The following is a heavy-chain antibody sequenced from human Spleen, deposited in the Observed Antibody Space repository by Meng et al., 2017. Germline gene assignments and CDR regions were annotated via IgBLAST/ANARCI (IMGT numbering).Heavy chain of an antibody. Sequence: QVQLRQWGAGLLKPSVSLSLTCVVSGGPFSGYFWSWIRQPPGKGLEWIGEINHSGSTSYNPSLKSRVTISVDTSKNHFYLKLSSVTAADTAVYYCARSQGPYSGYDLNYWGQGSLVTVSS. D-gene: IGHD5-12*01. CDR2: INHSGST. J-gene: IGHJ4*02. CDR3: ARSQGPYSGYDLNY. V-gene: IGHV4-34*01. CDR1: GGPFSGYF.